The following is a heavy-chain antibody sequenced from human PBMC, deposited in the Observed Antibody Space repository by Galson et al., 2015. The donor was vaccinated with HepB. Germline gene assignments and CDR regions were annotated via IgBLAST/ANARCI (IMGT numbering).Heavy chain of an antibody. D-gene: IGHD6-19*01. V-gene: IGHV3-23*01. CDR3: AKRYSSGWSNFDY. Sequence: SLRLSCAASGFTFSSYAMTWVRQAPGKGLEWVSTIGGGGGGTYYADSVKGRFTISRDNSKNTLYLQMNSLRAEDTAVYCCAKRYSSGWSNFDYWGQGTLVTVSS. CDR2: IGGGGGGT. CDR1: GFTFSSYA. J-gene: IGHJ4*02.